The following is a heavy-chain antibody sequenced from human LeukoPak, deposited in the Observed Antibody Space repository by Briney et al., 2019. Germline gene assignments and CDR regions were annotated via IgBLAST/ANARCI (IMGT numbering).Heavy chain of an antibody. CDR3: AKGLSGRGYSYGIYYYYGMDV. V-gene: IGHV3-23*01. CDR1: GFTFSSYA. CDR2: ISGGGGST. Sequence: GGSLRLSCAASGFTFSSYAMSWVRQAPGKGLEWVSAISGGGGSTYYADSVKGRFTISRDNSKNTLYLQMNSLRAEDTAVYYCAKGLSGRGYSYGIYYYYGMDVWGKGTTVTVSS. J-gene: IGHJ6*04. D-gene: IGHD5-18*01.